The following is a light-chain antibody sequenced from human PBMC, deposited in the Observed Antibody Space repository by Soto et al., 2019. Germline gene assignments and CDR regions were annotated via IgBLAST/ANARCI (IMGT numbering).Light chain of an antibody. Sequence: QSVLTQPPSVSGAPGQRVTISCTGSSSNIGAGYDVHWYQQLPGTAPKLLIYGNSNRPSGVSDRFSGSKSGTSASLAITGLQAEDEAAYYCQSYDSMVSGSGLFGGGTKLTVL. J-gene: IGLJ2*01. CDR2: GNS. V-gene: IGLV1-40*01. CDR3: QSYDSMVSGSGL. CDR1: SSNIGAGYD.